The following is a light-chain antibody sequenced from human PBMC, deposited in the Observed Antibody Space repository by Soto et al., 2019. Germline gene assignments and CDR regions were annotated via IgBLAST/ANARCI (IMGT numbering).Light chain of an antibody. V-gene: IGKV1-39*01. CDR2: AAA. CDR3: QQSYSTAFS. J-gene: IGKJ5*01. CDR1: TSISSY. Sequence: DIQMTQSPSSLSASVGDRVTITCRASTSISSYLNGYQQKPGKAPKLLLYAAASLQSGVPSRFSGRGSGTEFTRAISRPPREDFATYYCQQSYSTAFSFGEGTRLEIK.